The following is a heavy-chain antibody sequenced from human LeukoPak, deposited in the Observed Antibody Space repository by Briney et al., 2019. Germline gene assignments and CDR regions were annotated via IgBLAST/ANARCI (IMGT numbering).Heavy chain of an antibody. CDR3: AGDATTYYDYVWGSYRSNWFDP. Sequence: ASVKVSCKASGYTFTSYGISWVRQAPGQGLEWMGWISAYNGNTNYAQKLQGRVTMTTDTSTSTAYMELRSLRSDDTAVYYCAGDATTYYDYVWGSYRSNWFDPWGQGTLVTVSS. J-gene: IGHJ5*02. CDR1: GYTFTSYG. V-gene: IGHV1-18*01. D-gene: IGHD3-16*02. CDR2: ISAYNGNT.